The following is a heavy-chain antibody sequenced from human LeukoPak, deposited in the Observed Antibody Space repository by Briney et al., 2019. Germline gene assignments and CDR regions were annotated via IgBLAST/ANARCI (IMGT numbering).Heavy chain of an antibody. J-gene: IGHJ4*02. Sequence: GGTLRLSCAASGFTFSSYGMSWVRQAPGKGLEWVSGISGSGGSTYYADSVKGRFTISRDNSKNTLYLQMNSLRAEDTAVYYCAKAAESGYSSGWYYFDYWGQGTLVTVSS. CDR1: GFTFSSYG. CDR3: AKAAESGYSSGWYYFDY. CDR2: ISGSGGST. D-gene: IGHD6-19*01. V-gene: IGHV3-23*01.